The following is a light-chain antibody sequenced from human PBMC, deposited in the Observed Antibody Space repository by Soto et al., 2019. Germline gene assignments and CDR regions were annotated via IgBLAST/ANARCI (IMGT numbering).Light chain of an antibody. CDR1: QSLLYNNTYNY. J-gene: IGKJ5*01. CDR2: FGS. CDR3: MQALQSLT. V-gene: IGKV2-28*01. Sequence: SLPVTPGEPASISCRSSQSLLYNNTYNYLDWYVQKPGQSPQLLIYFGSNRAPGVPDRFSGSGSGTDFTLKINRVEAEDVGTYYCMQALQSLTFGQGTRLEIK.